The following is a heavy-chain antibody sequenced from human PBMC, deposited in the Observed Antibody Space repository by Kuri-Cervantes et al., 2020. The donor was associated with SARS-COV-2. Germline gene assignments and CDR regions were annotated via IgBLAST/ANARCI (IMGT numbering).Heavy chain of an antibody. CDR1: GFTFSSYW. J-gene: IGHJ5*02. D-gene: IGHD1-26*01. Sequence: GGSLRLSCAASGFTFSSYWMSWVRQAPGKGLEWVANIKQDGSEKYYMDSLKARFIISRDNAKNSLYLQMNSLRAEDTAVYYCARNSGSSPWGQGTLVTVSS. CDR3: ARNSGSSP. V-gene: IGHV3-7*01. CDR2: IKQDGSEK.